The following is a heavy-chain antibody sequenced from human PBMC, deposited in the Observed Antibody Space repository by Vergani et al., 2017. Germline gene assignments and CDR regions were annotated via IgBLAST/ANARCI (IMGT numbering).Heavy chain of an antibody. V-gene: IGHV3-30*02. Sequence: QVQLVESGGGVVQPGRSLRVSCAGSGFTFTNYDMHWVRQAPGKGLEWVAFIQKDGIDKFYADSVRGRFTISRDISKNTLYLEMNSLSAEDTALYHCVKDHPVFDEWGRGTLVSVS. J-gene: IGHJ4*02. CDR2: IQKDGIDK. CDR1: GFTFTNYD. CDR3: VKDHPVFDE.